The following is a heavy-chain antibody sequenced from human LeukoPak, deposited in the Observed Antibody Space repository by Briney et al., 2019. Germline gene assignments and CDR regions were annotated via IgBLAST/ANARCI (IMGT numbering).Heavy chain of an antibody. Sequence: PSQTLSLTCAVYGGCFSGDSCSGIRDPPGEGLEWIGEINHSGSTNYNPSLKSRVTISVDTSRNQFSLKLSSVTAADTAVYYCARGILTYAFDIWGQGTMVTVSS. J-gene: IGHJ3*02. CDR1: GGCFSGDS. CDR3: ARGILTYAFDI. V-gene: IGHV4-34*01. CDR2: INHSGST.